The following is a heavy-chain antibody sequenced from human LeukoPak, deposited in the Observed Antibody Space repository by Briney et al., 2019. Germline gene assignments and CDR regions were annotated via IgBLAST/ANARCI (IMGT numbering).Heavy chain of an antibody. Sequence: SETLSLTCTVSGGSISGYYWSWIRQPPGKGLEWIGYIYYSGSTNYNPSLKSRVTISVDTSKNQFSLKLSSVTAADTAVYYCARTSTVTRRVYFDYWGQGTLVTVSS. J-gene: IGHJ4*02. D-gene: IGHD4-17*01. CDR1: GGSISGYY. CDR2: IYYSGST. V-gene: IGHV4-59*08. CDR3: ARTSTVTRRVYFDY.